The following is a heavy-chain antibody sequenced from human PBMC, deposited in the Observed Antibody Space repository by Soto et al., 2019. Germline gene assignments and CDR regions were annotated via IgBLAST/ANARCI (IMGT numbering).Heavy chain of an antibody. Sequence: GGSLRLSCAASGFTFSDYYMSWIRQAPGKGLEWISYIVSSGSTIYYADSVKGRFTISRDDAKNSLYLQMNSLRAEDTAVYYCARDLGYYDSSGYFDYWGQGALVTVSS. J-gene: IGHJ4*02. D-gene: IGHD3-22*01. CDR1: GFTFSDYY. V-gene: IGHV3-11*01. CDR3: ARDLGYYDSSGYFDY. CDR2: IVSSGSTI.